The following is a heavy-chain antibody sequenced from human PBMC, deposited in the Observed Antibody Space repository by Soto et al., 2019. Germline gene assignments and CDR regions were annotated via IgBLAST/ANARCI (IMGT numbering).Heavy chain of an antibody. Sequence: GGSLRLSCAASGVTFSSHAMSWVRQAPGKGLEWVSAISGSGGSTYYADSVKGRFTISRDNSKNTLYLQMNSLRAEDTAVYYCAKDSTVNRDGYNRPSPFDYWGQGTLVTVSS. CDR1: GVTFSSHA. D-gene: IGHD5-12*01. CDR3: AKDSTVNRDGYNRPSPFDY. V-gene: IGHV3-23*01. CDR2: ISGSGGST. J-gene: IGHJ4*02.